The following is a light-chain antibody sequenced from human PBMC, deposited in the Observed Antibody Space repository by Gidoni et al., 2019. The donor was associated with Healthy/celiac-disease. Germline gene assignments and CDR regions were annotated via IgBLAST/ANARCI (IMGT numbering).Light chain of an antibody. CDR1: QSISSY. Sequence: DIQMTHSPSSLSASVGDRVTITCRASQSISSYLNWYQQKPGKAPKLLIYAASSLQSGVQSRFSGSGSGTDFTLTISSLQPEDFATYYCQQSYSTPLTFGGGTKVEIK. V-gene: IGKV1-39*01. CDR2: AAS. CDR3: QQSYSTPLT. J-gene: IGKJ4*01.